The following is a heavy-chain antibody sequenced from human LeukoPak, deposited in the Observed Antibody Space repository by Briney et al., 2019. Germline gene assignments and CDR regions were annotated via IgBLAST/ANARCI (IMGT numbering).Heavy chain of an antibody. J-gene: IGHJ4*02. D-gene: IGHD2-2*01. Sequence: ASVKVSCKASGYTFTGYYMHWVRQAPGQGLEWMGWINPNSGGTNYAQKFQGRVTMTRDTSISTAYMELSRLRSDDTVVYYCARVVVVPAALGHFDYWGQGTLVTVSS. CDR2: INPNSGGT. CDR1: GYTFTGYY. V-gene: IGHV1-2*02. CDR3: ARVVVVPAALGHFDY.